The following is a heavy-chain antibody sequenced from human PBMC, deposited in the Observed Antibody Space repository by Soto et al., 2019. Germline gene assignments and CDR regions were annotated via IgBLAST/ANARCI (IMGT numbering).Heavy chain of an antibody. Sequence: SGRRLGNATQTRTLPCPYTEFSLSTSGMCVSWIRQPPGKALEWLALIDWDDDKYYSTSLKTRLTISKDTSKNQVVLTMTNMDPVDTATYYCARSPGIAAAGHDYWGRGTLVTV. CDR3: ARSPGIAAAGHDY. D-gene: IGHD6-13*01. CDR1: EFSLSTSGMC. V-gene: IGHV2-70*01. CDR2: IDWDDDK. J-gene: IGHJ4*02.